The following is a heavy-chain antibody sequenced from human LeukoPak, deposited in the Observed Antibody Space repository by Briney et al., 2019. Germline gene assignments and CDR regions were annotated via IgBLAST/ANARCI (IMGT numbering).Heavy chain of an antibody. J-gene: IGHJ4*02. CDR1: GYSFVGYG. CDR2: FNPENGNT. D-gene: IGHD6-13*01. V-gene: IGHV1-18*01. Sequence: ASVKVSCKGSGYSFVGYGITWVRQAPGQGLERMGWFNPENGNTNYAQKVQGRVTMTADTSTSTSYMELRSLRSDDTAVYYCAREHSSSWDQFDYWGQGTLVTVSS. CDR3: AREHSSSWDQFDY.